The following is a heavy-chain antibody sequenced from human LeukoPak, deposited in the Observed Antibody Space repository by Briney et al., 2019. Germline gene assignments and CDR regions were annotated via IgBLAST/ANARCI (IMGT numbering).Heavy chain of an antibody. CDR2: ISPTGSTT. J-gene: IGHJ4*02. CDR3: ARGPNSNWSGLDF. Sequence: GRSLRLSCVASGFTFRNFAMHWARQLPGKGLVWVSRISPTGSTTSYADSVKGRFTVSRDNAKNTLYLQVNNLRAEDTAVYYCARGPNSNWSGLDFWGQGTLLTVSS. V-gene: IGHV3-74*01. CDR1: GFTFRNFA. D-gene: IGHD6-6*01.